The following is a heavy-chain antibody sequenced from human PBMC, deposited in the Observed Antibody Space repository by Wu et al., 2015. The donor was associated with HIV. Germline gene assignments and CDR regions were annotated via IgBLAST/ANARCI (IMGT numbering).Heavy chain of an antibody. CDR2: VNIKHGGT. D-gene: IGHD3-22*01. CDR1: GYSFRDYY. CDR3: AIEPIGRLYGLDV. Sequence: QVHLVQSGAEVRKPGASLNISCKASGYSFRDYYIHWVRQVPGQGLEWMGRVNIKHGGTKYARKFQGRVTITTDESTRTAYMELSSLTSEDTAVYYCAIEPIGRLYGLDVWGQGTEVIVSS. J-gene: IGHJ6*02. V-gene: IGHV1-2*02.